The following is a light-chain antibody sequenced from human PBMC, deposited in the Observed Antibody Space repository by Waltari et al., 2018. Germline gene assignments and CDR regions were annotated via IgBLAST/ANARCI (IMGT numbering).Light chain of an antibody. CDR1: SSDIGSYNY. V-gene: IGLV2-14*01. Sequence: QSALTQPASVSGSPGQSITISCTGSSSDIGSYNYVSWYQQHPDKAPKLIIYDVSERPSGVSKRFSASKSGDTASLTISGLQAEDEADYYCSSYTSSNTWVFGGGTKVTVL. CDR2: DVS. CDR3: SSYTSSNTWV. J-gene: IGLJ3*02.